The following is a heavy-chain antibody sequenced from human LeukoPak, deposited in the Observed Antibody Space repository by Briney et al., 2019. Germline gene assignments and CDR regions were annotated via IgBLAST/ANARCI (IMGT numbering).Heavy chain of an antibody. CDR2: INSAGTST. CDR3: ARGGGSGYYYEFDY. D-gene: IGHD3-22*01. Sequence: PGGSLRLSCAASGFTFSSYWMHWVRQVPGKGPVWVSRINSAGTSTSYADSVKGRFTISRDNAKNTLYPQMNSLRAEDTAVYYCARGGGSGYYYEFDYWGQGTLVTVSS. J-gene: IGHJ4*02. V-gene: IGHV3-74*01. CDR1: GFTFSSYW.